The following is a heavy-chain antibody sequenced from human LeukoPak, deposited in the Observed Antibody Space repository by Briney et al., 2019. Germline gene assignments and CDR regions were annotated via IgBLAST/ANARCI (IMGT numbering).Heavy chain of an antibody. D-gene: IGHD2-2*01. Sequence: SETLSLTCTVSGGSISSYYWSWIRQPPGKGLEWIGYIYYSGSTNYNPSLKSRVTISVDTSKNQFSLKLSPVTAADTAVYYCASEAPGYCSSTSCYGGYFQHWGQGTLVTVSS. V-gene: IGHV4-59*01. CDR1: GGSISSYY. J-gene: IGHJ1*01. CDR3: ASEAPGYCSSTSCYGGYFQH. CDR2: IYYSGST.